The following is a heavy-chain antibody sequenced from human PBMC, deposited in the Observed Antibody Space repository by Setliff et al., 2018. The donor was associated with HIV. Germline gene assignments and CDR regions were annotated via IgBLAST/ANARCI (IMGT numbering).Heavy chain of an antibody. Sequence: GASVKVSCKASGYIFTTYDINWVRQATGQGLEWMGWMNPNSGNTGYAQKFQGRVTMTRDTSISTAYMELSRLRSDDTAEYYCARDDYGDYVGDYWGQGTLVTVSS. CDR1: GYIFTTYD. CDR2: MNPNSGNT. J-gene: IGHJ4*02. D-gene: IGHD4-17*01. V-gene: IGHV1-8*02. CDR3: ARDDYGDYVGDY.